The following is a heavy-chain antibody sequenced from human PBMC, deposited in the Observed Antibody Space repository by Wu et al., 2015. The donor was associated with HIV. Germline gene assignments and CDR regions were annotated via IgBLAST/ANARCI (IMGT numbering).Heavy chain of an antibody. CDR2: IIPIFGTA. CDR3: ARTGYSSSWKGGWFDP. D-gene: IGHD6-13*01. Sequence: QVQLVQSGAEVKKPGSSVKVSCKASGGTFSSYAISWVRQAPGQGLEWMGRIIPIFGTANYAQKFQGRVTITADESTSTAYMELSSLRSEDTAVYYCARTGYSSSWKGGWFDPWGQGNPGSPSPQ. V-gene: IGHV1-69*13. J-gene: IGHJ5*02. CDR1: GGTFSSYA.